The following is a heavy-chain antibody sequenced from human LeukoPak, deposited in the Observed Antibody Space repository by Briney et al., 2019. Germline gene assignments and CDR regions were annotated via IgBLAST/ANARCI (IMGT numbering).Heavy chain of an antibody. V-gene: IGHV1-2*02. J-gene: IGHJ5*02. CDR2: INPNSGGT. CDR1: GYTFTDYY. CDR3: ARDVSRSRRFDP. D-gene: IGHD1-26*01. Sequence: GASVKVSCKASGYTFTDYYMHWVRQAPGQGLEWMGWINPNSGGTNYAQKFYARVTMTRDTSISTAYMELSRLRSDDTAVYYCARDVSRSRRFDPWGQGTLVTVSS.